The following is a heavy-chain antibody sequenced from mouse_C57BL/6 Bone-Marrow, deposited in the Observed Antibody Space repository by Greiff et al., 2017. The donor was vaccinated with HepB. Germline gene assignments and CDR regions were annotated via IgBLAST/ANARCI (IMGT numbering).Heavy chain of an antibody. J-gene: IGHJ1*03. V-gene: IGHV5-12*01. Sequence: DVQLQESGGGLVQPGGSLKLSCAASGFTFSDYYMYWVRQTPEKRLEWVAYISNGGGSTYYPDTVKGRFTISRDNAKNTLYLQMSRLKSEDTAMYYCARRTVVDPWYFDVWGTGTTVTVSS. CDR1: GFTFSDYY. D-gene: IGHD1-1*01. CDR2: ISNGGGST. CDR3: ARRTVVDPWYFDV.